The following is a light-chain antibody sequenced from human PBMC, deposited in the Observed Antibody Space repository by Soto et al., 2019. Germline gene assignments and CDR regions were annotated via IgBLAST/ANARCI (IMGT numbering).Light chain of an antibody. V-gene: IGLV1-44*01. Sequence: QAVLTQPPSASGTPGQRVTISWSGSSSNVGSNTVSWYQQLPGTAPKVLIYSDDQRPSGVPDRFSGSRSGSSASLAISGLQSGDEADYYCASWEDSLNGGVIGGGTKLTVL. CDR2: SDD. CDR3: ASWEDSLNGGV. J-gene: IGLJ3*02. CDR1: SSNVGSNT.